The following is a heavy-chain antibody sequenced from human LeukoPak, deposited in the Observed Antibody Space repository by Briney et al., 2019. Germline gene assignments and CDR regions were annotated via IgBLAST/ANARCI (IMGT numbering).Heavy chain of an antibody. CDR1: GFYFSNYA. V-gene: IGHV3-30*02. Sequence: GGSLRLSCAASGFYFSNYAMHLVLQAPGKGLEWLAYIRYDAGNKYYADSVKGRFTISRDNSKNTVYLEMNDLRAEDTAVYYCAKGWRRYFDLWGRGTVVTVSS. J-gene: IGHJ2*01. D-gene: IGHD2-15*01. CDR3: AKGWRRYFDL. CDR2: IRYDAGNK.